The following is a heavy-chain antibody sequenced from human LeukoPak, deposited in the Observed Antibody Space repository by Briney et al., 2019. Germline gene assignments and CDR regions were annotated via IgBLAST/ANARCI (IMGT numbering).Heavy chain of an antibody. CDR3: ATSPATTNGYYFDY. J-gene: IGHJ4*02. Sequence: PLASVKVSCKVSGYTLTELSMHWVRQAPGKGLEWMGGFDPEDGETIYAQKFQGRVTMTEDTSTDTAYMELSSLRSEDTAVYYCATSPATTNGYYFDYWGQGTLVTVSS. CDR1: GYTLTELS. CDR2: FDPEDGET. D-gene: IGHD1-1*01. V-gene: IGHV1-24*01.